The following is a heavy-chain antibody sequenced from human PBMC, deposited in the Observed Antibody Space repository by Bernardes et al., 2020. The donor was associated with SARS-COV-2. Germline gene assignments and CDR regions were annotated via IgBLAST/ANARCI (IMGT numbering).Heavy chain of an antibody. J-gene: IGHJ4*02. CDR3: ARGDYYGSGGYSRAFDF. CDR2: ISSGSAYT. D-gene: IGHD3-10*01. V-gene: IGHV3-11*06. Sequence: GGSLRLSCAASGFSFSDYDMNWIRQAPGKGLEWVSYISSGSAYTNYADSVKGRFTISRDNAKNSLFLQINSLRADDTAVYFCARGDYYGSGGYSRAFDFWGQGTLVTVSS. CDR1: GFSFSDYD.